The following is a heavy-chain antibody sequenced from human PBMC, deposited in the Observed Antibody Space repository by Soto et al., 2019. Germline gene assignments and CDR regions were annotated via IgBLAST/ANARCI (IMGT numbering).Heavy chain of an antibody. J-gene: IGHJ6*03. CDR2: INHSGST. V-gene: IGHV4-34*01. Sequence: PSETLSLTCAVYGGSFSGYYWSWIRQPPGKGLEWIGEINHSGSTNYNPSLKSRVTISVDTSKNQFSLKLSSVTAADTAVYYCARGPLDIVVVPAARRNRPYMHVWGKGTTVTVSS. CDR3: ARGPLDIVVVPAARRNRPYMHV. CDR1: GGSFSGYY. D-gene: IGHD2-2*01.